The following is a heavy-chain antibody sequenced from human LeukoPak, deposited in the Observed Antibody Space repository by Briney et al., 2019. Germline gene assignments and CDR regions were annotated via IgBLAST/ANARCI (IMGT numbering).Heavy chain of an antibody. Sequence: GGSLSLSCAASGFTFSSYAMSWVRQAPGKGLEWVSVISNSGGSTFYADSVKGRYTISRDNSKNTLYLQMNSLRAEDTAVYYCAKRASGSGTALYYFDHWGQGTLVTVSS. V-gene: IGHV3-23*01. D-gene: IGHD3-10*01. CDR2: ISNSGGST. CDR1: GFTFSSYA. J-gene: IGHJ4*02. CDR3: AKRASGSGTALYYFDH.